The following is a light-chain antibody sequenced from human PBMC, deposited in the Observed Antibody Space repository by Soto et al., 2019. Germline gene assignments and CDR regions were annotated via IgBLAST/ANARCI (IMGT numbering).Light chain of an antibody. V-gene: IGKV3-15*01. CDR2: GAS. CDR3: QHYNNWTPVT. CDR1: QSVSSN. Sequence: EIVMTQSPATLSVSPGERATLSCRASQSVSSNLAWYQQKPGQAPRLLIYGASTRATGIPARFSGSGSGTEFTLTISSLQSEDFAVYYCQHYNNWTPVTFGQGTKVEIK. J-gene: IGKJ1*01.